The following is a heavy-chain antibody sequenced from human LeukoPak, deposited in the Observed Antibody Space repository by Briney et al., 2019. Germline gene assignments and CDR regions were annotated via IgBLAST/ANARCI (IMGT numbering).Heavy chain of an antibody. CDR1: GGSISSYY. CDR2: IYYSGSN. J-gene: IGHJ4*02. V-gene: IGHV4-59*13. CDR3: ARGRHYYDSSGYYSRSYFFDD. D-gene: IGHD3-22*01. Sequence: SETLSLTCTVSGGSISSYYWSWIRHPPAKGLGWIGYIYYSGSNNYNPSLKSRVTISVDTSKNQFSLKLSSVTAADTAVYYCARGRHYYDSSGYYSRSYFFDDWGQGTLVAVSS.